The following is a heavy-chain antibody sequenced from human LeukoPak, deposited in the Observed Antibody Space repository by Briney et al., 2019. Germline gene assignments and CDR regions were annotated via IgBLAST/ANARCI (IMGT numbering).Heavy chain of an antibody. V-gene: IGHV4-61*01. D-gene: IGHD5-18*01. CDR3: ARAGYSYGYAY. CDR2: IYYSGST. Sequence: SETLSLTCTVSGGSVSSGSYYWSWIRQPPGKGLEWIGYIYYSGSTNYNPSFKSRVTISVDTSKNQFSLKLSSVTAADTAVYYCARAGYSYGYAYWGQGTLVTVSS. J-gene: IGHJ4*02. CDR1: GGSVSSGSYY.